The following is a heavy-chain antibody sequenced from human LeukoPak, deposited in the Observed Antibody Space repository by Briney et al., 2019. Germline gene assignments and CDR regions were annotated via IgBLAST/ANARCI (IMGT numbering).Heavy chain of an antibody. J-gene: IGHJ6*03. Sequence: GGSLRLSCAASGFTFSSYGMHWVRQAPGKGLEWVAVISYDGSNKYYADSVKGRFTISRDNSKNTLYLQMNSLRAEDTAVYYCAKDRCSNGVGCYYYYMDVWGKGTTVTISS. D-gene: IGHD2-8*01. CDR1: GFTFSSYG. CDR3: AKDRCSNGVGCYYYYMDV. CDR2: ISYDGSNK. V-gene: IGHV3-30*18.